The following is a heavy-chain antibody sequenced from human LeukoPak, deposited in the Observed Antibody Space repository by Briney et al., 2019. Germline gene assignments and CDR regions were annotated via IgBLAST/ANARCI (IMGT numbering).Heavy chain of an antibody. CDR1: GGSFSGYY. CDR3: ARDPAYGALDI. V-gene: IGHV4-34*01. Sequence: SETLSLTCAVYGGSFSGYYWSWIRQPPGKGLEWIGEINHSGSTNYNPSLKSRVTISVDTSKNQFSLKLSSVTAADTAVYYCARDPAYGALDIWGQGTTVTVSS. CDR2: INHSGST. D-gene: IGHD2-21*01. J-gene: IGHJ3*02.